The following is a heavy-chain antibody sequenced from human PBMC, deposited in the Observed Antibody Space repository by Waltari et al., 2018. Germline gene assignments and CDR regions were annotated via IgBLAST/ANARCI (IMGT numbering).Heavy chain of an antibody. J-gene: IGHJ4*02. CDR1: GGSFSGYY. D-gene: IGHD6-19*01. V-gene: IGHV4-34*01. CDR2: INHSGST. CDR3: ARQQWLGRGFDY. Sequence: QVQLQQWGAGLLKPSETLSLTCAVYGGSFSGYYWSWIRQPPGTGLEWIGEINHSGSTNYNPSLKSRVTISVDTSKNQFSLKLSSVTAADTAVYYCARQQWLGRGFDYWGQGTLVTVSS.